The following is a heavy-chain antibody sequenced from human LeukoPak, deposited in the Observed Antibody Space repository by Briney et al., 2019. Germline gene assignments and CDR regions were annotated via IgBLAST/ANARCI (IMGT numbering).Heavy chain of an antibody. CDR2: ISAYNGNT. Sequence: ASVKVSCKASGYTFTCYGISWVRQAPGQGLEWMGWISAYNGNTNYAQKLQGRVTMTTDTSTSTAYMELRSLRSDDTAVYYCAREVTGTMVRGGTDYFDYWGQGTLVTVSS. V-gene: IGHV1-18*01. D-gene: IGHD1-7*01. CDR3: AREVTGTMVRGGTDYFDY. CDR1: GYTFTCYG. J-gene: IGHJ4*02.